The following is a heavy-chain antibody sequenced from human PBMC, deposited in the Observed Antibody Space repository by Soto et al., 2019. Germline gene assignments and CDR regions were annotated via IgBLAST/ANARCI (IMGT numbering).Heavy chain of an antibody. CDR2: ISDSGSSI. J-gene: IGHJ4*02. D-gene: IGHD6-13*01. Sequence: QVQLVESGGGLVKPGGSLRLSCAASGFTFKNHYMTWIRQAPGKGLEWVSYISDSGSSIYYADSVKGRFTISRDNAKNSLLLEMNRLRGEDTAVYYCARKYSSMLDLWGQGTLVTVSS. V-gene: IGHV3-11*01. CDR3: ARKYSSMLDL. CDR1: GFTFKNHY.